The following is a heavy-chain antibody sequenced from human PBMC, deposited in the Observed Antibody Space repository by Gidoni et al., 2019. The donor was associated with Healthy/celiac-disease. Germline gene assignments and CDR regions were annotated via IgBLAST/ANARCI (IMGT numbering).Heavy chain of an antibody. V-gene: IGHV3-49*03. D-gene: IGHD6-6*01. CDR2: IRSKAYGGTT. Sequence: EVQLVESGGDLVQPGRSLRLSCTASGFTFGDYAMSWFRQAPGKGLEWVGFIRSKAYGGTTEYAASVKGRFTISRDDSKSIAYLQMNSLKTEDTAVYYCTRIRIAARPVDAFDIWGQGTMVTVSS. CDR1: GFTFGDYA. CDR3: TRIRIAARPVDAFDI. J-gene: IGHJ3*02.